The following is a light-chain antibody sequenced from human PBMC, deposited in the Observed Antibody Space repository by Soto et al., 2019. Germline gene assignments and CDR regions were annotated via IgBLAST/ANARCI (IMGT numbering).Light chain of an antibody. CDR1: QGLSSY. J-gene: IGKJ3*01. CDR2: STS. CDR3: QQLNSYPIT. V-gene: IGKV1-9*01. Sequence: DIQLTQSPSFLSASVGDRVTITCRASQGLSSYLAWYQQKPGMAPKLLIYSTSTLQSGVPARFSGSASGTEFTLTISSLQPEDFATYYCQQLNSYPITFGPGTQVDI.